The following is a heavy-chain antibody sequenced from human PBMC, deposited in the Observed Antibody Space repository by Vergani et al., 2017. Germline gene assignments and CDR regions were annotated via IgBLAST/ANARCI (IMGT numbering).Heavy chain of an antibody. J-gene: IGHJ5*02. Sequence: QVQLVQSGAEVKKPGAAVKVSCKASGYYFTDNYLHWVRQARGQGLEWRGRITPQNGGTQYAEKVKCRVTMTRDTSNTTAYMELTSLPSDDTAVYYCVRGGTFDWLSTWGQGTLVTVSS. D-gene: IGHD3-9*01. CDR3: VRGGTFDWLST. CDR1: GYYFTDNY. V-gene: IGHV1-2*02. CDR2: ITPQNGGT.